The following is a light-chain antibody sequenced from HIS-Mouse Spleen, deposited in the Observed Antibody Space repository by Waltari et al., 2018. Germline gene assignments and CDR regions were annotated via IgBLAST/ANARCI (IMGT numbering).Light chain of an antibody. Sequence: EIVRTQSPATLSVSPGERATLPCRASQSVSSNLAWYQQKPGQAPRLLSYGASTRATGVQDKFRRSGSRTEFTLTISSMQCEDFAVYYCQQYNNWPPPFGGGTKVEIK. CDR2: GAS. CDR3: QQYNNWPPP. V-gene: IGKV3-15*01. J-gene: IGKJ4*01. CDR1: QSVSSN.